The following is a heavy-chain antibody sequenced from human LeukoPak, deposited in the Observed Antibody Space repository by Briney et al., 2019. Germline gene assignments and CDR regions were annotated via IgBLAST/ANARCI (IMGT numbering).Heavy chain of an antibody. Sequence: PSETLSLTCSVSGSSLSTYFWAWIRQPPGRELQFTGYIAPTGSTNYNPSLKGRVSMSVDTSKTRFSLNLYSVTAADTAIYYCARHQTGYSYPLDIWGLGTTVTVSS. CDR2: IAPTGST. CDR1: GSSLSTYF. V-gene: IGHV4-4*09. CDR3: ARHQTGYSYPLDI. J-gene: IGHJ3*02. D-gene: IGHD5-18*01.